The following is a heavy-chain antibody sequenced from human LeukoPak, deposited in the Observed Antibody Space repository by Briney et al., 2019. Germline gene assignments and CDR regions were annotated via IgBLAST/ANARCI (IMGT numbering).Heavy chain of an antibody. Sequence: GGSLRLSCAASRFTFSSYAMSWVRQAPWKGLEWVSAISGSGGSTNYADSVKGRFTISRDNSKNTLYLQMNSLRAEDTAVYYCARDPTYYYGSGSYQRYFQHWGQGTLVTVSS. J-gene: IGHJ1*01. CDR2: ISGSGGST. CDR1: RFTFSSYA. V-gene: IGHV3-23*01. CDR3: ARDPTYYYGSGSYQRYFQH. D-gene: IGHD3-10*01.